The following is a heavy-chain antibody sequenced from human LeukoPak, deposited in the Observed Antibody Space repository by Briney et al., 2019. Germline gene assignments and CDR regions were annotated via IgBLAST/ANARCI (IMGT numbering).Heavy chain of an antibody. Sequence: ASVKVSYKASGYTFTSYAMHWVRQAPGQRLEWMGWINAGNGNTKYSQKFQGRVTITRDTSASTAYMELSSLRSEDTAVYYCARVPRGYSGYDSYYFDYWGQGTLVTVSS. J-gene: IGHJ4*02. CDR3: ARVPRGYSGYDSYYFDY. D-gene: IGHD5-12*01. CDR1: GYTFTSYA. V-gene: IGHV1-3*01. CDR2: INAGNGNT.